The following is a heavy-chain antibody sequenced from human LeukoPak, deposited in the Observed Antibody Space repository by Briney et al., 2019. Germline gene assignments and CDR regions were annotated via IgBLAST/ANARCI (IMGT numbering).Heavy chain of an antibody. V-gene: IGHV3-23*01. D-gene: IGHD3-16*01. CDR1: GSTFSSYA. J-gene: IGHJ1*01. CDR2: ISGSGGST. Sequence: GGSLRLSCAASGSTFSSYAMSWVRQAPGKGLEWVSAISGSGGSTYYADSVKGRFTISRDNSKNTQSLQMNSLRAEDTAVYYCAKDDDWGRYKHWGQGTLVTVSS. CDR3: AKDDDWGRYKH.